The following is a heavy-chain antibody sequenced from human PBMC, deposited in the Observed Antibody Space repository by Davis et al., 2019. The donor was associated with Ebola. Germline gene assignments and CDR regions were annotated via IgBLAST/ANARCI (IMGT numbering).Heavy chain of an antibody. CDR2: INHSGNS. V-gene: IGHV4-34*01. Sequence: MPSETLSLTCAVYGGSFSDYYWSWVRQPPGKGLEWIGEINHSGNSNYNPSLKSRVTLSVDTSKSQFSLKLSSVTAADTAVYYCARVGSSSWYGDFDYWGQGALVTVSS. J-gene: IGHJ4*02. D-gene: IGHD6-13*01. CDR3: ARVGSSSWYGDFDY. CDR1: GGSFSDYY.